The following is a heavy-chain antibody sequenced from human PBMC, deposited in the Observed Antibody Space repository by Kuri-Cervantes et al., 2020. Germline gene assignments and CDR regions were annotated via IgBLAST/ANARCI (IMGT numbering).Heavy chain of an antibody. D-gene: IGHD5-24*01. J-gene: IGHJ6*02. V-gene: IGHV3-30-3*01. CDR2: ISYDGSNK. CDR3: AREIMVGWLQHTYGMDV. Sequence: LSLTCAASGFTFSSYAMHWVRQAPGKGLEWVAVISYDGSNKYYADSVKGRFIISRDNSKNTLYLQMNSLRAEDTAVYYCAREIMVGWLQHTYGMDVWGQGTTVTGSS. CDR1: GFTFSSYA.